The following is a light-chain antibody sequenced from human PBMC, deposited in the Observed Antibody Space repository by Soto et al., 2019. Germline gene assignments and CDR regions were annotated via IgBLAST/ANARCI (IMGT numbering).Light chain of an antibody. CDR2: DVS. J-gene: IGKJ1*01. V-gene: IGKV3-20*01. Sequence: EIVLTQSPGTLSLSPGERATLSCRASQSVSSSFLAWYQQKPGQAPRLLIYDVSSRATGIPDRFSGSGSGTDFTLTISRLEPEDFAVYSCQQYSSSPWTFGRGTKVDIK. CDR1: QSVSSSF. CDR3: QQYSSSPWT.